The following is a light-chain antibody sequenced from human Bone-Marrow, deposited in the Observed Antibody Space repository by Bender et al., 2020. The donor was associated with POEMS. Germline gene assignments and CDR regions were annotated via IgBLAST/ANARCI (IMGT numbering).Light chain of an antibody. CDR3: SSYTAGSKV. CDR2: DVS. V-gene: IGLV2-11*01. J-gene: IGLJ1*01. Sequence: QSALTQPRSVSGSPGQSVTISCTGTSSDVGAYKYVSWYQQHPGKAPKLMIYDVSKRPSGVPDRFSGSKSGNTASLTISGLQAEDEADYYCSSYTAGSKVFGTGTKVTVV. CDR1: SSDVGAYKY.